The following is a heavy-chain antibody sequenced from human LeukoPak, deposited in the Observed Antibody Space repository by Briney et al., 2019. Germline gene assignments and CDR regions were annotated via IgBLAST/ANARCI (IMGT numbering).Heavy chain of an antibody. J-gene: IGHJ4*02. CDR2: IKSKTDGGTT. CDR1: GFTFSNAW. V-gene: IGHV3-15*01. D-gene: IGHD3-10*01. Sequence: GGSLRLSCAASGFTFSNAWMSWVRQAPGKGLEWVGRIKSKTDGGTTDYAAPVKGRFTISRDDSKSIAYLQMNSLKIEDTAVYYCSRDEYGSGTPHFDYWGQGTLVTVS. CDR3: SRDEYGSGTPHFDY.